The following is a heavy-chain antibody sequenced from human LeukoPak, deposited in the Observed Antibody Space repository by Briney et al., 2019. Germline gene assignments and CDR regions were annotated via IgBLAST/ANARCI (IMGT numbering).Heavy chain of an antibody. J-gene: IGHJ4*02. CDR3: ARGRRVHDRDY. Sequence: ASVKVSCKASGYTFTGHYMHWVRQAPGQGLEWMGWINPSSGGTDYAQKFQGRVTMTRDTSTSTAYMELSRLRSDDTAVYYCARGRRVHDRDYWGQGTLVTVSS. CDR1: GYTFTGHY. V-gene: IGHV1-2*02. D-gene: IGHD1-1*01. CDR2: INPSSGGT.